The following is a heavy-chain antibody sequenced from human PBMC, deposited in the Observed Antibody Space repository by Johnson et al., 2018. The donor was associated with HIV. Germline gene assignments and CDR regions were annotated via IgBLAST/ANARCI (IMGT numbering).Heavy chain of an antibody. CDR3: ALSGGAAAYDAFDI. V-gene: IGHV3-30*14. D-gene: IGHD6-13*01. CDR1: GFTFSSYA. Sequence: QVQLVESGGAVAQPGRSLRVSCAASGFTFSSYAMHWVRQAPGKGLEWVAVISYDGSNEYYADSVKGRFTISRDNSKNTLYLQMNSLRAEDTAVYYCALSGGAAAYDAFDIWGQGTMVTVSS. J-gene: IGHJ3*02. CDR2: ISYDGSNE.